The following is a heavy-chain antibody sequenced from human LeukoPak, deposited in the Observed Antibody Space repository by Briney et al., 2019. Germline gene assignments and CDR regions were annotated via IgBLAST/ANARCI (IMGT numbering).Heavy chain of an antibody. J-gene: IGHJ4*02. Sequence: GGSLRLSCAASGITVSSNYMSWVRQAPGKGLEWVSVIYSGGSTYYADSVKGRFTISRDNSKNTLYLQMNSLRAEDTAVYYCARGSQGDPAFDYWGQGTLVTVSP. V-gene: IGHV3-53*01. CDR2: IYSGGST. D-gene: IGHD1-26*01. CDR1: GITVSSNY. CDR3: ARGSQGDPAFDY.